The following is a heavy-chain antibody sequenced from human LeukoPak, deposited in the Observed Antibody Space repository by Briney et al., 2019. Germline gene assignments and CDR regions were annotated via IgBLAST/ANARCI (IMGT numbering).Heavy chain of an antibody. CDR2: ISSSGSTI. J-gene: IGHJ4*02. CDR1: GFTFSDYY. Sequence: AGGSLRLSCAASGFTFSDYYMSWIRQAPGKGLEWVSYISSSGSTIYYADSVKGRFTISRDNAKNSLYLQMNSLRAEDTAVYYCAKDLGAYYYGSGEFDYWGQGTLVTVSS. V-gene: IGHV3-11*01. D-gene: IGHD3-10*01. CDR3: AKDLGAYYYGSGEFDY.